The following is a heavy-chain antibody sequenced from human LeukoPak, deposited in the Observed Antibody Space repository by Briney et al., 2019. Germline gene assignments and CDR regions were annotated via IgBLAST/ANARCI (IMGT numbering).Heavy chain of an antibody. D-gene: IGHD2-21*02. CDR3: AREVGGVWDRGYYFDY. V-gene: IGHV3-21*01. CDR2: ISSSSSYI. J-gene: IGHJ4*02. CDR1: GFTFSSYS. Sequence: KPGGSLRLSCAASGFTFSSYSMNWVRQAPGKGLEWVSSISSSSSYIYYADSVKGRSTISRDNAKNSLYLQMNSLRAEDTAVYYCAREVGGVWDRGYYFDYWGQGTLVTVSS.